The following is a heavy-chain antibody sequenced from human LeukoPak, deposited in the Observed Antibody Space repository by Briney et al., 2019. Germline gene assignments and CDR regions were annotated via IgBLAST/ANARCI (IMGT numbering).Heavy chain of an antibody. CDR1: GGSISTDYW. CDR3: ARDSAMHSSGCFDY. Sequence: SETLSLTCTVSGGSISTDYWWNWVRQPPGKGLEWIGEIFHFGTTNYNPSLRSRVTISIDQSKNQFSLNLNSVTAADTAVYYCARDSAMHSSGCFDYWGQGALVTVS. J-gene: IGHJ4*02. CDR2: IFHFGTT. V-gene: IGHV4-4*02. D-gene: IGHD6-19*01.